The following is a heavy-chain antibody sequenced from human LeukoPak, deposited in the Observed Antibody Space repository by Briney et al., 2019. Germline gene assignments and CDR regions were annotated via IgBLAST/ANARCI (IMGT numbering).Heavy chain of an antibody. CDR1: GFTFSSYA. Sequence: GGSLRLSCAASGFTFSSYAMSWVRQAPGKGLEWVSAISGSGGSTYYADSVKGRFTISRDNSKNTLYLQMNSLRAEDTAVYYCAKDLGSMYSSSWLYYYYGMDVWGQGTTVTVSS. CDR3: AKDLGSMYSSSWLYYYYGMDV. D-gene: IGHD6-13*01. J-gene: IGHJ6*02. V-gene: IGHV3-23*01. CDR2: ISGSGGST.